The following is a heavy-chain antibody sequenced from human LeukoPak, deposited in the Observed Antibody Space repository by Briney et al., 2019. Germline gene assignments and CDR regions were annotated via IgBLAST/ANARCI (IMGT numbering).Heavy chain of an antibody. Sequence: GGSLRLSCAASGFTFSSYGMHWVRQALGKGLEWVAFIRYDGTNKYYADSVKGRFTISRDNAKNTLYLQMNSLRAEDTAVYYCARGPPTYMDVWGKGTTVTVSS. CDR3: ARGPPTYMDV. V-gene: IGHV3-30*02. J-gene: IGHJ6*03. CDR1: GFTFSSYG. CDR2: IRYDGTNK.